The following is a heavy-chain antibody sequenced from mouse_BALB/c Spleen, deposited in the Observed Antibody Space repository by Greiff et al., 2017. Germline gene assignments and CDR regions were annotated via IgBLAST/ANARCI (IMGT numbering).Heavy chain of an antibody. CDR1: GYAFSSSW. J-gene: IGHJ4*01. V-gene: IGHV1-82*01. CDR2: IYPGDGDT. Sequence: QVQLQQSGPELVKPGASVKISCKASGYAFSSSWMNWVKQRPGQGLEWIGRIYPGDGDTNYNGKFKGKATLTADKSSSTAYMQLSSLTSVDSAVYFCARRRDYYAMDYWGQGTSVTVSS. CDR3: ARRRDYYAMDY.